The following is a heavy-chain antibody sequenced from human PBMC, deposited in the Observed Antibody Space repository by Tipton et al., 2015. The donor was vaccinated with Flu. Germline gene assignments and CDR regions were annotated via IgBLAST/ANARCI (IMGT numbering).Heavy chain of an antibody. D-gene: IGHD3-16*01. CDR3: ARDLGAFNWFDS. CDR2: IYNNQYT. V-gene: IGHV4-59*12. J-gene: IGHJ5*01. CDR1: GGFFSSYY. Sequence: TLSLTCTVSGGFFSSYYWNWVRQPPGKGLEWIGYIYNNQYTKYNPSLKSRVTISVDTSMSQFSLQLTSVTAADTAVYYCARDLGAFNWFDSWGRGTLVTVSS.